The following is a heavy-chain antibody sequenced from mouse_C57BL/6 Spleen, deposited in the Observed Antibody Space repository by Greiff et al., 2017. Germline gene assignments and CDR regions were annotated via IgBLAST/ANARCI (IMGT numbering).Heavy chain of an antibody. V-gene: IGHV1-15*01. D-gene: IGHD2-10*02. J-gene: IGHJ2*01. CDR2: IDPETGGT. Sequence: VQGVESGAELVRPGASVTLSCKASGYTFTDYEMHWVKQTPVHGLEWIGAIDPETGGTAYNQKFKGKAILTADKSSSTAYMELRSLTSEDSAVYYCTRSGMAAYFDYWGQGTTLTVSS. CDR3: TRSGMAAYFDY. CDR1: GYTFTDYE.